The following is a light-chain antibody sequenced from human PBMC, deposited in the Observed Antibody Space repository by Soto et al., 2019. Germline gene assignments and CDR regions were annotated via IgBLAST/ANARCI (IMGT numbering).Light chain of an antibody. CDR3: HHYGRSAWT. Sequence: EIVLTQSPATLAVSPLERTTLXWRASQSVSSNLAWYQQKPGQAPRLLIYGASSRATGIPDRFSGSGSGTDFTLTISRLEPEDFAVYYCHHYGRSAWTFGQGTKVDIK. V-gene: IGKV3-20*01. CDR1: QSVSSN. J-gene: IGKJ1*01. CDR2: GAS.